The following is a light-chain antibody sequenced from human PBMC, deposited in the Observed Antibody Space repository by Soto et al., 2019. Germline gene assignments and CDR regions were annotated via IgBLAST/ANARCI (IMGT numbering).Light chain of an antibody. CDR1: SSNIGATYD. Sequence: VLTQPPSVSGAPGQRVTISCTGSSSNIGATYDVQWYQQLPGTAPKLLIYGNSNRPSGVPDRFSGSKSGTSASLAFTGLQADDEADYYCQSYDSSLSAHYVFGTGTKVTVL. J-gene: IGLJ1*01. CDR2: GNS. V-gene: IGLV1-40*01. CDR3: QSYDSSLSAHYV.